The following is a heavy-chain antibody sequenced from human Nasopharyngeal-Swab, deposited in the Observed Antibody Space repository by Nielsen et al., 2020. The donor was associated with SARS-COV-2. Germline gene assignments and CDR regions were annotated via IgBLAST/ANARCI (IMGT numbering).Heavy chain of an antibody. Sequence: SETLSLTCAVSGYSISSGYYWGWIRQPPGKGLEWIGSIYHSGNTYYNPSLKSRVTISVDTSKNQFSLKLSSVTAADTAVYYCARRTRYSNYAYYYMDVWGKGTTVTVSS. CDR2: IYHSGNT. D-gene: IGHD4-11*01. V-gene: IGHV4-38-2*01. CDR1: GYSISSGYY. CDR3: ARRTRYSNYAYYYMDV. J-gene: IGHJ6*03.